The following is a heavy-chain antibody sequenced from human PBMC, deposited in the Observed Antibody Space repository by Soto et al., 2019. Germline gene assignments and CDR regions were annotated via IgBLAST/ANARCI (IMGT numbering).Heavy chain of an antibody. J-gene: IGHJ5*02. CDR2: ISSGSAFI. CDR1: TFSMYS. D-gene: IGHD1-26*01. Sequence: EAQVVESGGGLVKPGGSLRLSCNFTFSMYSMNWVRQAPGKGLEWVASISSGSAFIKYADSVKGRFSISRDNAKNSVSLQMNSLRAEDTAMYYCTRDQGGSYDSWVDPWGRGTLVTVSS. CDR3: TRDQGGSYDSWVDP. V-gene: IGHV3-21*01.